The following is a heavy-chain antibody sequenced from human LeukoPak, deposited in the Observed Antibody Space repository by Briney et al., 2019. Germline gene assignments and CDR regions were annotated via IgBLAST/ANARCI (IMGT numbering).Heavy chain of an antibody. CDR1: GGSISSYY. V-gene: IGHV4-59*01. CDR2: IYYSGST. Sequence: SETLSLTCTVSGGSISSYYWSWIRQPPGKGLEWIGYIYYSGSTNYNTSLKSRVSMSVDTSNKQFSLNLNSVTAADTAVYYCARGPRKSCSGGSCYSVDYWGQGTLVTVSS. J-gene: IGHJ4*02. CDR3: ARGPRKSCSGGSCYSVDY. D-gene: IGHD2-15*01.